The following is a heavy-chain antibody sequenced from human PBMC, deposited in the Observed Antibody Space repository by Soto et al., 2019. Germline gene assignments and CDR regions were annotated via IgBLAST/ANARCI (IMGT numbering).Heavy chain of an antibody. J-gene: IGHJ4*02. CDR3: AREREPRLPDY. D-gene: IGHD1-26*01. V-gene: IGHV3-33*01. CDR1: GFTFSNYG. CDR2: VWYDGNNK. Sequence: QVQLVESGGGVVQPGRSLRLSCITSGFTFSNYGMYWVRQAPGQGLEWVAAVWYDGNNKYYADSVKGRFTISKDNSKSTLFLQMNNLRVEDTAVYYCAREREPRLPDYWGQGTLVTVSS.